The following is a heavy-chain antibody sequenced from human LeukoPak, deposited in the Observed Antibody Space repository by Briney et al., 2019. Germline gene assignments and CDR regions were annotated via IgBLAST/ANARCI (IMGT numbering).Heavy chain of an antibody. V-gene: IGHV1-3*04. Sequence: EASVKVSCKASGYTFISYAMHWVRLAPGQSLEWMGWINTGNGNTKYSQKFQGRVTFTRDTSASTAYMELGSLRSEDTAVYYCARGGYDLLTGYPFYFDYWGQATLVTVSS. J-gene: IGHJ4*02. CDR1: GYTFISYA. D-gene: IGHD3-9*01. CDR3: ARGGYDLLTGYPFYFDY. CDR2: INTGNGNT.